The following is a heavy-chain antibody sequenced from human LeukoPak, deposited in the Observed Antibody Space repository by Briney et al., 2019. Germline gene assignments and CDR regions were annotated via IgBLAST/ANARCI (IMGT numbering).Heavy chain of an antibody. CDR1: GGTFSSYA. CDR2: IIPIFGTA. D-gene: IGHD1-26*01. CDR3: ARLELVGATPLN. Sequence: SVKVSCTASGGTFSSYAISWVRQAPGQGLEWMGGIIPIFGTANYAQKFQGRVTITADESTSTAYMELSSLRSEDTAVYYCARLELVGATPLNWGQGTLVTVSS. V-gene: IGHV1-69*01. J-gene: IGHJ4*02.